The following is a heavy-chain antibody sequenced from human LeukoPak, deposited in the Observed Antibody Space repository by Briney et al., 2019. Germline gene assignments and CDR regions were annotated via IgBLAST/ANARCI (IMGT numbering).Heavy chain of an antibody. CDR2: INWNGGST. D-gene: IGHD3-22*01. V-gene: IGHV3-20*04. CDR3: AREEGYDSSGYYDFDY. J-gene: IGHJ4*02. Sequence: GGSLRLFCAASGFTFDDYGMSWVRQAPGKGLEWVSGINWNGGSTGYADSVKGRFTISRDNAKNSLYLQMNSLRAEDTALYYCAREEGYDSSGYYDFDYWGQGTLVTVSS. CDR1: GFTFDDYG.